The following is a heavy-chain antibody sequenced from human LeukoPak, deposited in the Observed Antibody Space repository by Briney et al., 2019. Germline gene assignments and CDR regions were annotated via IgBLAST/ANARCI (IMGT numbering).Heavy chain of an antibody. J-gene: IGHJ4*02. V-gene: IGHV1-2*02. CDR1: GYTFIGYY. CDR3: ARGSTVRSGDF. D-gene: IGHD1-26*01. Sequence: ASVKVSCKASGYTFIGYYIHWVRQAPGQGLEWMGWINPNSGDTNYAQKSQGRVTMTRDTSISTAYMDLSGLRSDDTAVYYCARGSTVRSGDFWGQGTLVTVSS. CDR2: INPNSGDT.